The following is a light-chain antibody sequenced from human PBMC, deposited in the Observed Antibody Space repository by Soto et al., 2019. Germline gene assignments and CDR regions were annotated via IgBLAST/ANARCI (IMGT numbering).Light chain of an antibody. CDR3: SPYTSSTTWV. CDR1: SSDVGAYDH. CDR2: KVS. V-gene: IGLV2-14*01. Sequence: QSVLAQPASVSESPGQSITISCIGTSSDVGAYDHVSWYQQHPGKAPKVIISKVSNRPSGVSTRFSGSKSGNTASLTISGLQTEDEAYYYCSPYTSSTTWVFGGGTKVTVL. J-gene: IGLJ3*02.